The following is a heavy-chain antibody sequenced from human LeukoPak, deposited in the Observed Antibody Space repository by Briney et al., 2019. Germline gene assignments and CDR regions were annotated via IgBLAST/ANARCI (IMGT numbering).Heavy chain of an antibody. CDR3: ARDIVVVVAAGDSNWFDP. CDR2: IYTSGST. V-gene: IGHV4-39*07. Sequence: PSETLSLTCTVSGGSISSSSYYWGWIRQPPGKGLEWIGRIYTSGSTNYNPSLKSRVTMPVVTSKNQFSLKLSSVTAADTAVYYCARDIVVVVAAGDSNWFDPWGQGTLVTVSS. CDR1: GGSISSSSYY. D-gene: IGHD2-15*01. J-gene: IGHJ5*02.